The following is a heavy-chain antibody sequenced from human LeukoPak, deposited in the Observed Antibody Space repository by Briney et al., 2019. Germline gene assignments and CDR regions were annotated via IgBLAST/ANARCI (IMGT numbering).Heavy chain of an antibody. D-gene: IGHD3-22*01. J-gene: IGHJ4*02. CDR2: INPNSGGT. V-gene: IGHV1-2*06. CDR3: ARSYYYDSSGVDY. Sequence: VASVKVSCKASGYTFTGYCMHWVRQAPGQGLEWMGRINPNSGGTNYAQKFQGRVTMTRDTSISTAYMELSRLRSDDTAVYYCARSYYYDSSGVDYWGQGTLVTVSS. CDR1: GYTFTGYC.